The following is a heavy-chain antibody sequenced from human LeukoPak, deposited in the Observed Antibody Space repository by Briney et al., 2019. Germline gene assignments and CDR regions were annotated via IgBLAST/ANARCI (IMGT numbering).Heavy chain of an antibody. V-gene: IGHV4-39*01. CDR1: GGSISSSSYY. CDR3: ARRPITMVRGVIDY. CDR2: IYYSGST. D-gene: IGHD3-10*01. J-gene: IGHJ4*02. Sequence: SETLSLTCTVSGGSISSSSYYWGWIRQPPGKGLEWIGSIYYSGSTYYNPSLKSRVTISVDTSKNQFSLELSSVTAADTAVYYCARRPITMVRGVIDYWGQGTLVTVSS.